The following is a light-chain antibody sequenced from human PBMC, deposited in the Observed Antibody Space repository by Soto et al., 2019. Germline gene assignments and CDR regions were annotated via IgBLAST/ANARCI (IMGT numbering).Light chain of an antibody. CDR1: NIGSKS. V-gene: IGLV3-21*04. J-gene: IGLJ2*01. Sequence: SYELTQPPSVSVAPGKTARITCGGNNIGSKSVHWYQQKPGQAPVLIIYYDSDRPSGIPERFSGSNSGNTATLTISRVEAGDEAEYYCQVWDSSTNVVFGGGTKLTVL. CDR3: QVWDSSTNVV. CDR2: YDS.